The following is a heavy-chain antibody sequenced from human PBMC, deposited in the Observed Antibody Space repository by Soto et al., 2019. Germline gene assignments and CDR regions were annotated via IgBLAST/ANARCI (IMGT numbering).Heavy chain of an antibody. D-gene: IGHD1-26*01. CDR1: GFTFSSYG. J-gene: IGHJ3*01. CDR2: ISYDGSNK. Sequence: QVQLVESGGGVVQPGRSLRLSCAASGFTFSSYGMHWVRQAPGKGLEWVALISYDGSNKNYADSVKGRFTISRDNSENTLNIQMNRQRKEVTAVYSCVKDLGHGGWDAIDVWGQGTMVTVSS. V-gene: IGHV3-30*18. CDR3: VKDLGHGGWDAIDV.